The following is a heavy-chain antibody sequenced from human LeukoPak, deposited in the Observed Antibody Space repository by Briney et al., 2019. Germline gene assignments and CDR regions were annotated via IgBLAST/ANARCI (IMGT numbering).Heavy chain of an antibody. J-gene: IGHJ4*02. CDR1: RFTFSSYS. CDR3: AKSPSRDGYNLYFDY. V-gene: IGHV3-23*01. Sequence: GGSLRLSCATYRFTFSSYSMNWVRQAPGKGLEWVPAISGSGGSTYYADSVKGRFTISRDNSKNTLYLQMNSLRAEDTAVYYCAKSPSRDGYNLYFDYWGQGTLVTVSS. D-gene: IGHD5-24*01. CDR2: ISGSGGST.